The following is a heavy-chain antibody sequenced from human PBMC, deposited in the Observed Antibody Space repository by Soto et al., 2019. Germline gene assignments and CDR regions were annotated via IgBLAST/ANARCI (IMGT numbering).Heavy chain of an antibody. CDR2: ISRDGTNK. CDR3: SRSRSGAVADSFDF. J-gene: IGHJ4*02. Sequence: QVQVVESGGGVVQPGRSLRLSCAASGFTFSRYAIHWVRQAPGKGLERVAVISRDGTNKYYVDSVKGRVTISRDNSRNTLYLQMNSLRHEDAAVYYGSRSRSGAVADSFDFWGQGTLVTVSS. D-gene: IGHD3-10*01. CDR1: GFTFSRYA. V-gene: IGHV3-30*04.